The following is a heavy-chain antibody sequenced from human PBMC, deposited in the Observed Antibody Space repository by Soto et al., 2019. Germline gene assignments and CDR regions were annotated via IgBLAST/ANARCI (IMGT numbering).Heavy chain of an antibody. CDR1: GDTFTSYY. J-gene: IGHJ4*02. Sequence: ASVKVSWKAPGDTFTSYYMHWVRQAPGHGLEWMGVINPNGGSTRFAQRFQGRVTMTRDTSTSTVYMELRGLTSEDTAVYYCARSSGGCYGIIIEGTNLFALWGQRSLVTVSS. D-gene: IGHD1-20*01. V-gene: IGHV1-46*01. CDR2: INPNGGST. CDR3: ARSSGGCYGIIIEGTNLFAL.